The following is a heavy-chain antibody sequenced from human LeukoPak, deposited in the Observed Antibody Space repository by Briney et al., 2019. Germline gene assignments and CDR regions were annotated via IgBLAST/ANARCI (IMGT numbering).Heavy chain of an antibody. J-gene: IGHJ2*01. CDR2: IYTSGST. Sequence: SETLSLTCTVSGGSISSYYWSWIRQPAGKGLEWIGRIYTSGSTNYNPSLKSRVTMSVDTSKNQFFLKLSSVTAADTAVYYCARDGLVVVPAAIGFWYFDLWGRGTLVTVSS. V-gene: IGHV4-4*07. CDR1: GGSISSYY. CDR3: ARDGLVVVPAAIGFWYFDL. D-gene: IGHD2-2*02.